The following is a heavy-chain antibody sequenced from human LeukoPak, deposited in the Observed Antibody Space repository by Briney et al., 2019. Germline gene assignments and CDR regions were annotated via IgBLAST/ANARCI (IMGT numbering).Heavy chain of an antibody. V-gene: IGHV3-30*02. CDR2: IRYDGSNK. CDR3: AKDQRYSSSWSFFDY. Sequence: GGSLRLSCAACGFTFSSYGMHWVRQAPGKGLEWVAFIRYDGSNKYYADSVKGRFTISRDNSKNTLYLQMNSLRAEDTAVYYCAKDQRYSSSWSFFDYWGQGTLVTVSS. D-gene: IGHD6-13*01. J-gene: IGHJ4*02. CDR1: GFTFSSYG.